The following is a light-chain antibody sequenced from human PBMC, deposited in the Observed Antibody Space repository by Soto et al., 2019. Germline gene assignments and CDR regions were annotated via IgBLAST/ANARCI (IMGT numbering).Light chain of an antibody. CDR3: QQRSNWLENT. J-gene: IGKJ2*01. CDR2: DAY. CDR1: QSVSSY. V-gene: IGKV3-11*01. Sequence: EIVLTQSPATLSLSLGERATLSCRASQSVSSYLAWYQQKPGQAPRLLIYDAYNRATGIPDRFSGSGSGTDVTLTISSLEPEDFAVYYCQQRSNWLENTVGQGTKLEIK.